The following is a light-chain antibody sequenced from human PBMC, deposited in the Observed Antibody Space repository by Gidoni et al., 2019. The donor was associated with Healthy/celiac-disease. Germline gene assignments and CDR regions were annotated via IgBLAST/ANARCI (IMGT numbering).Light chain of an antibody. V-gene: IGKV1-5*03. CDR1: QSISSW. CDR2: KAS. CDR3: QQYNSYPGT. J-gene: IGKJ2*01. Sequence: DIQMTQSPSTLSASVGDRVTITCRASQSISSWLAWYQQKPGKAPKLLIYKASSLESGVPSRFSGSGSGTEFTLTISSLQPDDFATYYCQQYNSYPGTFGQGTKLEIK.